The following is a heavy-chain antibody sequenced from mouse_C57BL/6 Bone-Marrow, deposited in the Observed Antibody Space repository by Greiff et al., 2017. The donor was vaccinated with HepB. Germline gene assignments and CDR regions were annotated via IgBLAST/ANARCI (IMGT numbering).Heavy chain of an antibody. CDR3: ARNRATASYWYFDV. V-gene: IGHV1-66*01. CDR2: IYPGSGNT. CDR1: GYSFTSYY. D-gene: IGHD1-2*01. Sequence: VQLQQSGPELVKPGASVKISCKASGYSFTSYYIHWVKQRPGQGLEWIGWIYPGSGNTKYNEKFKGKATLTADTSSSTAYMQLRSLTSEDSAVYYCARNRATASYWYFDVWGTGTTVTVSS. J-gene: IGHJ1*03.